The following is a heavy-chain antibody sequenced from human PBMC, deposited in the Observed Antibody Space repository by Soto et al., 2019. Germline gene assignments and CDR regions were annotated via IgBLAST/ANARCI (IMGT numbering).Heavy chain of an antibody. CDR2: IFYSGIT. J-gene: IGHJ6*02. CDR3: YRVAGRPSDYYGMGV. V-gene: IGHV4-39*01. Sequence: AETLSLTGTVSGDSNSSSSYYWGWIREPPGKGLEWIGSIFYSGITYYNPSHKSRVTISVDTAKNQFSLSLSSFAAPDTAVYYCYRVAGRPSDYYGMGVGGQGTTVTVSS. CDR1: GDSNSSSSYY. D-gene: IGHD6-13*01.